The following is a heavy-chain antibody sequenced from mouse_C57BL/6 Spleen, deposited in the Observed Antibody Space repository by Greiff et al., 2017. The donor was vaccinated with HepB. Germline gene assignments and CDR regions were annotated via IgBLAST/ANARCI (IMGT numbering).Heavy chain of an antibody. CDR3: ARFLDGAMDY. CDR2: IYPGSGNT. V-gene: IGHV1-76*01. CDR1: GYTFTDYY. Sequence: VKLVESGAELVRPGASVKLSCKASGYTFTDYYINWVKQRPGQGLEWIARIYPGSGNTYYNEKFKGKATLTAEKSSSPAYMQLSSLTSEDSAVYFCARFLDGAMDYWGQGTSVTVSS. J-gene: IGHJ4*01.